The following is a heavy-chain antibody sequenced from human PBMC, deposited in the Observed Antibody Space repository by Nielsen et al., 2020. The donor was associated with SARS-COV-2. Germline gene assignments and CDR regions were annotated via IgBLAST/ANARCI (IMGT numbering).Heavy chain of an antibody. CDR1: GFTFSSYS. J-gene: IGHJ6*02. D-gene: IGHD3-10*01. CDR3: ARDNPFTVWFGELTGRNAMDV. Sequence: GESLKISCAASGFTFSSYSMNWVRQAPGKGLEWVSSISSSSSYIYCADSVKGRFTISRDNAKNSLYLQMNSLRAEDTAVYYCARDNPFTVWFGELTGRNAMDVWGQGTTVTVSS. V-gene: IGHV3-21*01. CDR2: ISSSSSYI.